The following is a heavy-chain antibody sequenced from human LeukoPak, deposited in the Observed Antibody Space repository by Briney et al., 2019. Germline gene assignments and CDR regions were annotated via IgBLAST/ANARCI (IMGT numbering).Heavy chain of an antibody. CDR2: IKQDESEK. CDR3: ARVYYQDSGTSYRHLDY. Sequence: VASLGLSCAASGFTFRNYCMTWVRQVPGKGLEWVASIKQDESEKYFLDSVKGRFTISRDNAENSLYLQMNSLRAEDTAVYYCARVYYQDSGTSYRHLDYWGQGTLVTVSS. J-gene: IGHJ4*02. CDR1: GFTFRNYC. V-gene: IGHV3-7*01. D-gene: IGHD3-22*01.